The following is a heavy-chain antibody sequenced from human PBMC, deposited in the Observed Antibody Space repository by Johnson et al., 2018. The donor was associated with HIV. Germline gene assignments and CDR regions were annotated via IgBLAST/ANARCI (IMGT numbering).Heavy chain of an antibody. Sequence: VQLVESDGGVVQPGRSLRLSCAASGFTFDDYGMTWVRQPPGKGLEWVSGINWNGGSTGYADSVKGRFTISRDNAKNSLYLQMNSLRAEDTAVYYCARDPRSSSWYYYSNDAFDIWGQGTLVTVSS. D-gene: IGHD6-13*01. CDR2: INWNGGST. V-gene: IGHV3-20*04. CDR3: ARDPRSSSWYYYSNDAFDI. CDR1: GFTFDDYG. J-gene: IGHJ3*02.